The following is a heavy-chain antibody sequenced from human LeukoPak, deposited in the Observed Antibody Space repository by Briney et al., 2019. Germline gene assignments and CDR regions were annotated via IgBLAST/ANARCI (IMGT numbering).Heavy chain of an antibody. J-gene: IGHJ5*02. CDR3: ARFTPQGYGWGGYNRFDP. CDR2: IYYSGST. V-gene: IGHV4-59*01. CDR1: GGSISSYY. Sequence: QPSETLSLTCTVSGGSISSYYWNWIRQPPGKGLERIGYIYYSGSTNYNPSLKSRVTISVDTSKNQFSLNLTSVTAADTAVYYCARFTPQGYGWGGYNRFDPWGQGTLVTVSS. D-gene: IGHD3-16*01.